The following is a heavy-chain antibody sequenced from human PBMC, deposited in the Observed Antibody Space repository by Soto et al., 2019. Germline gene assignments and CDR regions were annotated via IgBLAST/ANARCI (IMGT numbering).Heavy chain of an antibody. CDR2: IKQDGSEK. J-gene: IGHJ5*02. V-gene: IGHV3-7*04. Sequence: EVQLVESGGGLVQPGGSLRLSCAASGFTFSSYWMSWVRQAPGKGLEWVANIKQDGSEKYYVDSVKGRFTISRDNAKNTLYLQMNSLRAEDAAVYYCVRAQGSDWFDRWGQGTLVTVSS. CDR1: GFTFSSYW. CDR3: VRAQGSDWFDR.